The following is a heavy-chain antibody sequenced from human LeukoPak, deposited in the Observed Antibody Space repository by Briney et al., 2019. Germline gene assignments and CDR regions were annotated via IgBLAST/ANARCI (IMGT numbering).Heavy chain of an antibody. CDR1: GGTLSSYA. CDR2: IIPIFGTA. V-gene: IGHV1-69*13. CDR3: ARDGAPDLDDGGVAFDI. D-gene: IGHD4-23*01. Sequence: SVTVSCTASGGTLSSYAISWVRQAPGQGLEWMGGIIPIFGTANYAQKFQGRVTITADESTSTAYMELSSLRSEDTAVYYCARDGAPDLDDGGVAFDIWGQGTMATVSS. J-gene: IGHJ3*02.